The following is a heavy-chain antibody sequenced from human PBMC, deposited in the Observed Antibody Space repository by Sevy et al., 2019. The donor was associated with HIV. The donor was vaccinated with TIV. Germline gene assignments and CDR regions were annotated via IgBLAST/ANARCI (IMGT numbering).Heavy chain of an antibody. D-gene: IGHD6-13*01. CDR1: GFTFSSYG. Sequence: GESLKISCAASGFTFSSYGMHWVRQAPGKGLEWVAVISYDGSNKYYAGSVKGRFTISRDNSKNTLYLQMNSLRAEDTAVYYCAKERGSSSWYYPGGYYYYYGMDVWGQGTTVTVSS. CDR2: ISYDGSNK. V-gene: IGHV3-30*18. J-gene: IGHJ6*02. CDR3: AKERGSSSWYYPGGYYYYYGMDV.